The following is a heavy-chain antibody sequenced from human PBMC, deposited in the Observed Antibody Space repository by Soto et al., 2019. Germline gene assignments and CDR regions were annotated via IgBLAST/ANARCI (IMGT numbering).Heavy chain of an antibody. CDR2: IYESGTI. J-gene: IGHJ5*02. CDR3: ARAQFYSGSGNYHNLMSDP. CDR1: GGSIGGAGYS. V-gene: IGHV4-30-2*01. D-gene: IGHD3-10*01. Sequence: SETLSLTCAVSGGSIGGAGYSWSWIRQPPGGGLDWIGYIYESGTILYNPSLKTRLTISLNWSDKQFSLTLNSVTAADTAVYYCARAQFYSGSGNYHNLMSDPWGQGTQVTVSS.